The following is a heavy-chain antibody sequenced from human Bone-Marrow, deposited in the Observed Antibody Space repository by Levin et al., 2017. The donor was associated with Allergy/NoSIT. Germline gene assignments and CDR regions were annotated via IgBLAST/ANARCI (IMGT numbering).Heavy chain of an antibody. CDR3: ARVGPRGSSGYSPIPIDY. CDR1: GFTFSSYS. V-gene: IGHV3-48*02. J-gene: IGHJ4*02. CDR2: ISSSSSTI. D-gene: IGHD3-22*01. Sequence: GESLKISCAASGFTFSSYSMNWVRQAPGKGLEWVSYISSSSSTIYYADSVKGRFTISRDNAKNSLYLQMNSLRDEDTAVYYCARVGPRGSSGYSPIPIDYWGQGTLVTVSS.